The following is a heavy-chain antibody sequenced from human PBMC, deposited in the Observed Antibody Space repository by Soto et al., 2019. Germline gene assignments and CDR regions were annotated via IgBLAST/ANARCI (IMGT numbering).Heavy chain of an antibody. D-gene: IGHD3-16*02. CDR3: AKEKDYDFTWGSDRYTSHS. V-gene: IGHV3-23*01. J-gene: IGHJ4*02. CDR2: ISGSAGT. Sequence: EVQLLESGGGLIQPGGSLRLSCTASGFTFRTYAMTWFRQAPGRGLEWVSAISGSAGTFYATSVKGRFTISRDNSRSTVYLQRHSLRAEDSAIYYCAKEKDYDFTWGSDRYTSHSWGRGTLVTVSS. CDR1: GFTFRTYA.